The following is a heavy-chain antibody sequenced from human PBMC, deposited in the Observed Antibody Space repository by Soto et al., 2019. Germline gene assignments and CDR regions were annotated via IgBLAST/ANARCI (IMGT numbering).Heavy chain of an antibody. CDR3: TRGGFRRADYDFGLDV. Sequence: EALLVESGGGLVKPGESLRLSCAASGFSLSSYNMNWVRQAPGKGLEYVSSISRRAGYIKYVDSVKGRFTISRDNAKNSVYLHMNRLRADDTGVYYCTRGGFRRADYDFGLDVGGRGTTVTVS. J-gene: IGHJ6*02. D-gene: IGHD3-16*01. CDR2: ISRRAGYI. CDR1: GFSLSSYN. V-gene: IGHV3-21*01.